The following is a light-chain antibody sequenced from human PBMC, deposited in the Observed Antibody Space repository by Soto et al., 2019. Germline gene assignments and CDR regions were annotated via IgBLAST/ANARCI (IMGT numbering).Light chain of an antibody. CDR3: QQYGSSHWT. J-gene: IGKJ1*01. Sequence: EIVLTQSPGTLSLSPGERATLSCRASQSVSSSYLAWYQQKPGQAPRLLIYGASSRATGIPDRFSGSGSGTDFTLTISRLEPGDFAVYYCQQYGSSHWTFGQGTKVEIK. CDR2: GAS. CDR1: QSVSSSY. V-gene: IGKV3-20*01.